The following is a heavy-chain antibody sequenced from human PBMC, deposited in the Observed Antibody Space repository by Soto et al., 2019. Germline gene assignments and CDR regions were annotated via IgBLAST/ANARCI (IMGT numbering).Heavy chain of an antibody. D-gene: IGHD6-19*01. J-gene: IGHJ6*02. CDR3: ARVTRGWLGSYYYGMDV. V-gene: IGHV4-59*01. Sequence: PSETLSLTCTVSGGSISSYYWSWIRQPPGKGLEWIGYIYYSGSTNYNPSLKSRVTISVDTSKNQFSLKLSSVTAADTAVYYCARVTRGWLGSYYYGMDVWGQGTTVTVSS. CDR1: GGSISSYY. CDR2: IYYSGST.